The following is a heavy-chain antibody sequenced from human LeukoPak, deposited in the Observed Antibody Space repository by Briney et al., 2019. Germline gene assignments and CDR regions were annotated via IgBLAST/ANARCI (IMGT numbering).Heavy chain of an antibody. CDR3: ITEPPGVVF. CDR1: GFIFSVAW. V-gene: IGHV3-15*01. Sequence: GRSLILYCASSGFIFSVAWINLVRHGPVPGLAWVGRIKSNTDGGATDYAAPVKDRFTISRNDSEKTLYLQMNSLKTEDTAVYYCITEPPGVVFWGQGTLVTVSS. CDR2: IKSNTDGGAT. D-gene: IGHD7-27*01. J-gene: IGHJ4*02.